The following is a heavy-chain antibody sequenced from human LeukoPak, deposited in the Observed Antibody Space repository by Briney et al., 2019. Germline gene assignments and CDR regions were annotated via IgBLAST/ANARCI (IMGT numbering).Heavy chain of an antibody. CDR3: ARYNDIAVAGMRSYYYYGMDV. CDR1: GFTFSSYS. CDR2: ISSSSSYI. V-gene: IGHV3-21*01. J-gene: IGHJ6*02. D-gene: IGHD6-19*01. Sequence: GGSLRLSCAASGFTFSSYSMNWVRQAPGKGLEWVSSISSSSSYIYYADSVKGRFTISRDNAKNSLYLQMNSLRAEDTAVCYCARYNDIAVAGMRSYYYYGMDVWGQGTTVTVSS.